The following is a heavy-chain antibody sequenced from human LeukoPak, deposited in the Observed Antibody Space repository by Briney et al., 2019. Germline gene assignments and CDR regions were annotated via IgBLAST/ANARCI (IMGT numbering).Heavy chain of an antibody. CDR1: GFSFSRYA. CDR3: AKVRYGSGSYYNVDIPYFDY. CDR2: IIGSGGST. D-gene: IGHD3-10*01. J-gene: IGHJ4*02. V-gene: IGHV3-23*01. Sequence: PGGSLRLSCAASGFSFSRYAMSWVRPAPGKGLEWVSAIIGSGGSTYYADSVTGRFTISRDNSKNTLYLQMNSLRAEDTAVYYCAKVRYGSGSYYNVDIPYFDYWGQGTLVTVSS.